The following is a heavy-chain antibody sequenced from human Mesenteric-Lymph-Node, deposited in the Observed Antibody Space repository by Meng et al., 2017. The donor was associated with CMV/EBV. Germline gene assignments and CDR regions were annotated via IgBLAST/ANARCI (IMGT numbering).Heavy chain of an antibody. Sequence: GESLKISCAASGFTFTAYWIHWVRQAPGKGLVWVSRIHSDGTGTSYADSVKGRFTVSRDNAKNTMYLEMNSLRAEDTAVYYCARVKVKGEGITWYEQRYFYYGLDVWGPGTTVTVSS. J-gene: IGHJ6*02. CDR1: GFTFTAYW. CDR3: ARVKVKGEGITWYEQRYFYYGLDV. V-gene: IGHV3-74*01. CDR2: IHSDGTGT. D-gene: IGHD6-13*01.